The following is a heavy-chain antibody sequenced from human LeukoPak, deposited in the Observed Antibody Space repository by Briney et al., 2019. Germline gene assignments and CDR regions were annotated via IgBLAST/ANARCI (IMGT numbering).Heavy chain of an antibody. CDR2: IRYDGSNK. V-gene: IGHV3-30*02. D-gene: IGHD3-22*01. CDR3: AKDLRGGYYDSSGYYPKGDY. J-gene: IGHJ4*02. CDR1: GFTFSSYG. Sequence: GGSLRLSCAAAGFTFSSYGMPWVRQAPGKGLEGVAFIRYDGSNKYYADSVKGRFTISRDNSKNTLYLQMNSLRAEDTAVYYCAKDLRGGYYDSSGYYPKGDYWGQGTLVTVSS.